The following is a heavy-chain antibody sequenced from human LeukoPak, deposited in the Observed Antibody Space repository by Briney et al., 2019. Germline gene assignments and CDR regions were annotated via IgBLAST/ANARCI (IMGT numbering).Heavy chain of an antibody. D-gene: IGHD3-10*01. Sequence: GSLRLSCAASGFTFSSYAMHWVRQAPGKGLEWVAIISFDESYKYYADSVKGRFTISRDKSKNTLYLRLSSLRAEDTAVYYCAGDSYYGSGRHYHYYMDVWGKGTTVTVSS. CDR3: AGDSYYGSGRHYHYYMDV. J-gene: IGHJ6*03. CDR2: ISFDESYK. CDR1: GFTFSSYA. V-gene: IGHV3-30*04.